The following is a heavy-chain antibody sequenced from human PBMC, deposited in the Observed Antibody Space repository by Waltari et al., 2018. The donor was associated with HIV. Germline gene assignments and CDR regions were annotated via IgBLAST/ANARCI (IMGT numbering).Heavy chain of an antibody. V-gene: IGHV1-46*01. CDR1: GYTFTSYY. CDR2: INPSGGST. CDR3: ARDRGSGWNYEDPLGY. D-gene: IGHD1-7*01. J-gene: IGHJ4*02. Sequence: QVQLVQSGAEVKKPGASVKVSCKASGYTFTSYYMHWVRQAPGQGLAWMGIINPSGGSTSYAQKFQGRVTMTRDTSTSTVYMELSSLRSEDTAVYYCARDRGSGWNYEDPLGYWGQGTLVTVSS.